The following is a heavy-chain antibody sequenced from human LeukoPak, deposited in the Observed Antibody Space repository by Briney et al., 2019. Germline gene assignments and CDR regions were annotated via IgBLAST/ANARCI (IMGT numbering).Heavy chain of an antibody. CDR3: AKLVSYDYVWGSYRFSDY. CDR2: ISGSGGST. V-gene: IGHV3-23*01. CDR1: GFTFSSYA. J-gene: IGHJ4*02. D-gene: IGHD3-16*02. Sequence: GGSLRLSCAASGFTFSSYAMSWARQAPGKGLEWVSAISGSGGSTYYADSVKGRFTISRDNSKNTLYLQMNSLRAEDTAVYYCAKLVSYDYVWGSYRFSDYWGQGTLVTVSS.